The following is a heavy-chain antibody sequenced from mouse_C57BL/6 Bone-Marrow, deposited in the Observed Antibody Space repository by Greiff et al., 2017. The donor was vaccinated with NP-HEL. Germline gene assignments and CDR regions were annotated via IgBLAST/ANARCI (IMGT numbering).Heavy chain of an antibody. V-gene: IGHV5-6*02. Sequence: DVKLVESGGDLVKPGGSLKLSCAASGFTFSSYGMSWVRQTPDKRLEWVATISSGGSYTYYPDSVKGRFTISRDNAKNTLYLQMSSLKSEDTAMYYCARHYDYDAYAMDYWGQGTSVTVSS. CDR3: ARHYDYDAYAMDY. J-gene: IGHJ4*01. CDR1: GFTFSSYG. CDR2: ISSGGSYT. D-gene: IGHD2-4*01.